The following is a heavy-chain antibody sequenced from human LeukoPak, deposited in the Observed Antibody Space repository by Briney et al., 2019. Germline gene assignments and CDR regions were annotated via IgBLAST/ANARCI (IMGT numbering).Heavy chain of an antibody. V-gene: IGHV3-11*01. J-gene: IGHJ5*02. CDR3: ARDRYSSSSSNWFDP. CDR2: ISSSGSTI. Sequence: SRGSLRLSCAASGFTFSDYYMSWIRQAPGKGLEWVSYISSSGSTIYYADSVKGRFTISRDNAKNSLYLQMNSLRAEDTAVYYCARDRYSSSSSNWFDPWGQGTLVTVSS. CDR1: GFTFSDYY. D-gene: IGHD6-6*01.